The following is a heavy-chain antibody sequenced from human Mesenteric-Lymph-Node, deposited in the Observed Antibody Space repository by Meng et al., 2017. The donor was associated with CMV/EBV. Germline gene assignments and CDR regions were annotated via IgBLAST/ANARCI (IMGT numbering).Heavy chain of an antibody. D-gene: IGHD2-21*02. CDR2: TNPNSGVS. CDR3: ARYNVTPEGFDP. V-gene: IGHV1-2*06. J-gene: IGHJ5*02. CDR1: GYTVTDFN. Sequence: QVQLVQPSAEAGKPAASVLVSCKTSGYTVTDFNIHCVRQAPGQGLEWMRRTNPNSGVSNSAQNFQGRVTMTRDTSISTASMELGRLTSDDTAVYYCARYNVTPEGFDPWGQGTLVTVSS.